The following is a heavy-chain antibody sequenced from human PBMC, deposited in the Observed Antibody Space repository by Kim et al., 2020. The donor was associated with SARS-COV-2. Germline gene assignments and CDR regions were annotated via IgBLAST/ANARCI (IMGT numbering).Heavy chain of an antibody. CDR2: IYHSGST. V-gene: IGHV4-30-2*01. D-gene: IGHD1-26*01. CDR1: GGSISSGGYS. Sequence: SETLSLTCAVSGGSISSGGYSWSWIRQPPGKGLEWIGYIYHSGSTYYNPSLKSRVTISVDRSKNQFSLKLSSVTAADTAVYYCARNRYSGSHYFDYWGQGTLVTVSS. J-gene: IGHJ4*02. CDR3: ARNRYSGSHYFDY.